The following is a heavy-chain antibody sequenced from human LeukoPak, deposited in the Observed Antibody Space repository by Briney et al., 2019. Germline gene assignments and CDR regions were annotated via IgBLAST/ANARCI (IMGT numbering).Heavy chain of an antibody. D-gene: IGHD1-26*01. CDR1: GFIFSHSS. Sequence: PGGSLRLSCAASGFIFSHSSMNWVRQAPGKGLEWVSFISSSSDYIYYADSVKGRFTISRDNAKNSLFLQMNNLRVEDTAVYYRARVAATMGKKSDFWGQGTLVTVSS. V-gene: IGHV3-21*01. CDR2: ISSSSDYI. CDR3: ARVAATMGKKSDF. J-gene: IGHJ4*02.